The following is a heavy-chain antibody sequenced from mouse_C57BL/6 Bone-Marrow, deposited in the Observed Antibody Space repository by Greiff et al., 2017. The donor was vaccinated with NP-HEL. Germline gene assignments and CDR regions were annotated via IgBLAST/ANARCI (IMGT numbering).Heavy chain of an antibody. CDR2: IDPSDSYT. CDR1: GYTFTSYW. J-gene: IGHJ2*01. D-gene: IGHD1-1*01. V-gene: IGHV1-59*01. Sequence: QVQLQQPGAELVRPGPSVKLSCKASGYTFTSYWMHWVKQRPGQGLEWIGVIDPSDSYTNYNQKFKGKATLTVDTSSSTAYMQLSSLTSEDSAVYYCARDYYGSSYYFDYWGQGTTLTVSS. CDR3: ARDYYGSSYYFDY.